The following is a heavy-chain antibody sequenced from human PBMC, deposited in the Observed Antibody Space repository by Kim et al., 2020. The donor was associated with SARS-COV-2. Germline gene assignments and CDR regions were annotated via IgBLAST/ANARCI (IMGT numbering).Heavy chain of an antibody. CDR3: AKFRHDGNNPWYFDL. V-gene: IGHV3-23*01. J-gene: IGHJ2*01. CDR2: ISGGGGST. Sequence: GGSLRLSCAASGFTFSNHAMSWVRHISGKGLEWVSGISGGGGSTFYADSVKGRFTISRDNSKNTLYLQMNSLRAEDTAVYYCAKFRHDGNNPWYFDLWGRGTLVTVSS. CDR1: GFTFSNHA. D-gene: IGHD1-20*01.